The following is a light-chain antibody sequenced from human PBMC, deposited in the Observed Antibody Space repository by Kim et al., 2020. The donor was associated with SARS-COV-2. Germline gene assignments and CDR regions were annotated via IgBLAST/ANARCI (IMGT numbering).Light chain of an antibody. V-gene: IGLV3-1*01. CDR3: QAWHSSTVV. CDR2: QDT. Sequence: VSPEQTASITCSGDKLGDKYACWYQQKPGQSPVLVIYQDTKRPSGIPERFSGSNSGNTATLTISETQAMDEADYYCQAWHSSTVVFGGGTQLTVL. J-gene: IGLJ2*01. CDR1: KLGDKY.